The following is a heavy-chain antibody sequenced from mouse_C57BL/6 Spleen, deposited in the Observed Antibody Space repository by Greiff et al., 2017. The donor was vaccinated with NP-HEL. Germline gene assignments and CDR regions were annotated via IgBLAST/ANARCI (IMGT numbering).Heavy chain of an antibody. CDR3: ARRREAFYFDY. V-gene: IGHV1-43*01. CDR1: GYSFTGYY. Sequence: EVQLQESGPELVKPGASVKISCKASGYSFTGYYMHWVKQSSEKSLEWIGEINPSTGGTSYNQKFKGKATLTVDKSSSTAYMQLKSLTSEDSAVYYCARRREAFYFDYWGQGTTLTVSS. CDR2: INPSTGGT. J-gene: IGHJ2*01.